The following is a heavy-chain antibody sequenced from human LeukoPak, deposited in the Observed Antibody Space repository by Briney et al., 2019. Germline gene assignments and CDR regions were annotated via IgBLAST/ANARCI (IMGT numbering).Heavy chain of an antibody. D-gene: IGHD5-24*01. J-gene: IGHJ5*01. CDR3: ARTGRNNYFDS. CDR1: GFTFSDYN. Sequence: PGGSLRLSCAASGFTFSDYNMNWVRQAPGKGLDWLACISSSSHTIYYAESVRGRFTISRDNAKYSLSLQLNSLRPEDTAVYYCARTGRNNYFDSWGQGTLVTVSS. CDR2: ISSSSHTI. V-gene: IGHV3-11*01.